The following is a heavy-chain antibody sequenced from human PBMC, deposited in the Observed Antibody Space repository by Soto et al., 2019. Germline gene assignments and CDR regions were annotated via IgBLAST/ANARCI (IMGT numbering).Heavy chain of an antibody. CDR2: IFYTGTT. V-gene: IGHV4-39*02. Sequence: SETLSLTCSVSGGSISYNSYYWGWIRQPPGKGLEWVGGIFYTGTTYYSPSLKDRVTMSVDTSKNSFSLNLTSVTAADTAVYFCARLVVVAPVANAWGQGTLVTVSS. CDR3: ARLVVVAPVANA. CDR1: GGSISYNSYY. J-gene: IGHJ5*02. D-gene: IGHD2-2*01.